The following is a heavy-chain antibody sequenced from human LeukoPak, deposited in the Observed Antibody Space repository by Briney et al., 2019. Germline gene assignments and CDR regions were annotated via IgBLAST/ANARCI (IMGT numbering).Heavy chain of an antibody. CDR2: ISNDGGGT. CDR3: AKGSSGYFVDL. CDR1: GFIFNNYG. V-gene: IGHV3-23*01. D-gene: IGHD3-22*01. Sequence: GGSLRLSCAASGFIFNNYGLIWVRQAPGKGLEWVSAISNDGGGTNYADFVKGRFTISRDNSKDTLFLQMNSLRAEDTALYYCAKGSSGYFVDLWGQGTLVTVSS. J-gene: IGHJ5*02.